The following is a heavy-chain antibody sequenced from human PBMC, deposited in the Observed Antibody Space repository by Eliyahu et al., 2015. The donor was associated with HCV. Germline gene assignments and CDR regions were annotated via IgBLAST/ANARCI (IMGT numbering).Heavy chain of an antibody. CDR1: GFXFSSYA. D-gene: IGHD4-17*01. J-gene: IGHJ4*02. CDR3: ANHGFRDYGNFDY. Sequence: EVQLLESGGGLVQPGGSLRLSCAAXGFXFSSYAMSWVRQAPGKGLEWVSAISGSGGSTYYADSVKGRFTISRDNSKNTLYLQMNSLRAEDTAVYYCANHGFRDYGNFDYWGQGTLVTVSS. CDR2: ISGSGGST. V-gene: IGHV3-23*01.